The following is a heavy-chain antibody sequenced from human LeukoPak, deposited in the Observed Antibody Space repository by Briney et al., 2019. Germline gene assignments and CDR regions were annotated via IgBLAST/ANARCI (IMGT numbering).Heavy chain of an antibody. CDR1: GFTFSSYG. V-gene: IGHV3-30*03. Sequence: PGRSLRLSCAASGFTFSSYGMHWVRQAPGKGLEWVAVISYDGRNKYYADSVKGRFTISRDNAKNSLYLQMNSLRAEDTAVYYCARDRGNLEQLVPIYGMDVWGQGTTVTVSS. CDR2: ISYDGRNK. D-gene: IGHD6-13*01. J-gene: IGHJ6*02. CDR3: ARDRGNLEQLVPIYGMDV.